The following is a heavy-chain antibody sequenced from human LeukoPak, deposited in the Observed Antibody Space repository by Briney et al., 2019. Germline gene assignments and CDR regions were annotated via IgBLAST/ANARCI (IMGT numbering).Heavy chain of an antibody. CDR1: RDTLRRYA. CDR2: IITIFGTA. CDR3: ARSLSDSRSTSCYVGYKWFDP. V-gene: IGHV1-69*13. J-gene: IGHJ5*02. D-gene: IGHD2-2*01. Sequence: SVNASRKPSRDTLRRYAISWVRQAPGQGLEWMSGIITIFGTANNAHKFQDRVTITADESRTKANMELRSLRSEHTPGYYFARSLSDSRSTSCYVGYKWFDPWGEGTLV.